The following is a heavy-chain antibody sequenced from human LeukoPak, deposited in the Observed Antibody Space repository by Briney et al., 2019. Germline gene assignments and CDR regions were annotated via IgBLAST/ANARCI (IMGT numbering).Heavy chain of an antibody. D-gene: IGHD6-13*01. CDR2: ISGSGGST. V-gene: IGHV3-23*01. CDR1: GFTFSSYA. J-gene: IGHJ4*02. Sequence: GGSLRLSCAASGFTFSSYAMSWVRQAPGKGLEWVSAISGSGGSTYYADSVKGRFTISRDNSKNTLYLQLNSLRAEDTAGYYCALSAAGTGSSDYWGQGTLVTVSS. CDR3: ALSAAGTGSSDY.